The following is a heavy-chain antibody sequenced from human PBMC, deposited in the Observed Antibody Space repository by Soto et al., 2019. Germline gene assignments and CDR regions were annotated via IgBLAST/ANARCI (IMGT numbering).Heavy chain of an antibody. CDR2: IYSGGST. J-gene: IGHJ4*02. D-gene: IGHD3-10*01. V-gene: IGHV3-53*01. Sequence: EVQLVESGGGLIQPGGSLRLSCAASGFTVSSKYMSWVRQAPGKGLEWVSVIYSGGSTYYADSVKGRFTISRDNSKNTLYLQMNSLRAEDTVVYYCARGMVRGVSAFDYWGQGTLVTVSS. CDR1: GFTVSSKY. CDR3: ARGMVRGVSAFDY.